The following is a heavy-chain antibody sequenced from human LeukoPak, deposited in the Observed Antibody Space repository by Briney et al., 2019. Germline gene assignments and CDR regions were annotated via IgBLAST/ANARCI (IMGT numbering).Heavy chain of an antibody. D-gene: IGHD2-2*01. V-gene: IGHV1-69*13. Sequence: SVKVSCKASGGTFSSYAISWVRQAPGQGLEWMGGIIPIFGTANYAQKFQGRVTITADESTSTAYMELSSLRSEDTAVYYCAGSIVVVPAGPGGGVPYYYYYYMDVWGKGTTVTVSS. J-gene: IGHJ6*03. CDR2: IIPIFGTA. CDR1: GGTFSSYA. CDR3: AGSIVVVPAGPGGGVPYYYYYYMDV.